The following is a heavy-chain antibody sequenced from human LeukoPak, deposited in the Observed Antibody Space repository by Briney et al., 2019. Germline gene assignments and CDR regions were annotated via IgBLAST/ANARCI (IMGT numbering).Heavy chain of an antibody. J-gene: IGHJ4*02. V-gene: IGHV4-34*01. CDR1: DGAFSCYH. CDR3: ARDPTSEISVPHYFDD. Sequence: SETLSLTCAVYDGAFSCYHGNWILQAPGKGLEWIGEVNHRGMTNYNPSLKSRVIISANTSKNQFYLKLHSVTAADTAIYYCARDPTSEISVPHYFDDWGQGTLVTVSS. D-gene: IGHD5/OR15-5a*01. CDR2: VNHRGMT.